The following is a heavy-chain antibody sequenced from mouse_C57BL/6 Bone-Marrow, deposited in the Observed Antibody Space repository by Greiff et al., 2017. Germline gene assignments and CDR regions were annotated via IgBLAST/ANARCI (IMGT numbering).Heavy chain of an antibody. CDR2: IHPSDSDT. D-gene: IGHD3-2*02. CDR3: EIESETAQAPRAMDY. J-gene: IGHJ4*01. Sequence: QVQLQQPGAELVKPGASVKVSCKASGYTFTSYWMHWVKQRPGQGLEWIGRIHPSDSDTNYNQKFKGKATLTVDKSSSTAYMQLSSLTSEDLAVYYGEIESETAQAPRAMDYWGQGTSVTVSS. CDR1: GYTFTSYW. V-gene: IGHV1-74*01.